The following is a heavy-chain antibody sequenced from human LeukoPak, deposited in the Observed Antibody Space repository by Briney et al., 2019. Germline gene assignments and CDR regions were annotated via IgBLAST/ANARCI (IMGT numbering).Heavy chain of an antibody. CDR3: ARGRQTNFWSGYYVPNPPFYFDY. CDR2: INHSGST. D-gene: IGHD3-3*01. CDR1: GGSFSGYY. J-gene: IGHJ4*02. V-gene: IGHV4-34*01. Sequence: SETLSLTCAVYGGSFSGYYWSWIRQPPGKGLEWIGEINHSGSTNYNPSLKGRVTISVDTSKNQFSLKPSSVTAADTAVYYCARGRQTNFWSGYYVPNPPFYFDYWGQGTLVTVSS.